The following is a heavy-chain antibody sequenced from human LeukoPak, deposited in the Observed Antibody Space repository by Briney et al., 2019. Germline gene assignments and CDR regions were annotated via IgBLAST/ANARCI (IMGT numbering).Heavy chain of an antibody. V-gene: IGHV3-23*01. J-gene: IGHJ4*02. Sequence: GGSLRLSCAVSGVTFTNYGMTWVRQAPGKGLEWVSAISASGGSTYYADSVKGRFTISRDDSKNTLYLQMNSLRAEDTAVYYCAKDQRQMGPRQLWSGDYWGQGTLVTVSS. D-gene: IGHD5-18*01. CDR2: ISASGGST. CDR3: AKDQRQMGPRQLWSGDY. CDR1: GVTFTNYG.